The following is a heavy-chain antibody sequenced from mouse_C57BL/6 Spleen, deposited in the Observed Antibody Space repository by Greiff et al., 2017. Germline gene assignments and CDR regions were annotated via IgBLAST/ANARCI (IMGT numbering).Heavy chain of an antibody. CDR3: ARRLRLYYYAMDY. D-gene: IGHD2-4*01. J-gene: IGHJ4*01. CDR1: GYTFTSYW. Sequence: QVQLQQPGAALVRPGSSVKLSCKASGYTFTSYWMAWVKQRPGQGLEWIGNIYPSDSETHYNQQFKDKATLTVDKSSSPAYMQLSSLTSEDSAVYYCARRLRLYYYAMDYWGQGTSVTVSS. CDR2: IYPSDSET. V-gene: IGHV1-61*01.